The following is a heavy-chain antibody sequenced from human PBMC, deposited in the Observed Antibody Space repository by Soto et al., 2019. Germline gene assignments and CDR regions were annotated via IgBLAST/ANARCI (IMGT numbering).Heavy chain of an antibody. CDR2: IKSKTDGGTT. Sequence: GGSLRLSCAASGFTFSNAWMSWVRQAPGKGLEWVGRIKSKTDGGTTDYAAPVKGRFTISRDDSKNTLYLQMNSLKTEDTAVYYCTTDRDYNYYGMDVWGHGTTVTVSS. CDR3: TTDRDYNYYGMDV. V-gene: IGHV3-15*01. J-gene: IGHJ6*02. CDR1: GFTFSNAW.